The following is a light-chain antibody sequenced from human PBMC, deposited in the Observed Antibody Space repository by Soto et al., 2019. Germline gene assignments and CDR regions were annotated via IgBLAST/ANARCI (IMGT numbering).Light chain of an antibody. CDR1: SGSIANNY. V-gene: IGLV6-57*04. CDR2: ENN. CDR3: QSYDSDFVV. Sequence: FMLTQPHFLSESQGKTLSSPCTRRSGSIANNYVQWYQQRPGSAPTTVIYENNQRLSGVPDRFSGSTDGSSNSSSLTISGLQTEDEADYYCQSYDSDFVVFGGGTKLTVL. J-gene: IGLJ2*01.